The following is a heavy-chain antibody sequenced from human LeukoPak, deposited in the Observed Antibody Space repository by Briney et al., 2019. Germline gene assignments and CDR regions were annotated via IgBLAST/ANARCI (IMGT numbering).Heavy chain of an antibody. V-gene: IGHV3-74*01. CDR2: IKGDGSST. Sequence: GGSLRLSCAASEFTFSRYWMHWVRQAPGKGLLRVSRIKGDGSSTTYADSVKGRFTISRDNAKNTLCLQMNSLTAEDTAVYYCARGAYCGGDCPLPNSLYWGRGTLVTVSS. D-gene: IGHD2-21*01. CDR3: ARGAYCGGDCPLPNSLY. J-gene: IGHJ4*02. CDR1: EFTFSRYW.